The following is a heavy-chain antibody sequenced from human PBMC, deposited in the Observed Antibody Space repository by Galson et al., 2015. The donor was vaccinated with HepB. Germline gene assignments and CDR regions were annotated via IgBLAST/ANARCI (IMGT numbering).Heavy chain of an antibody. CDR2: ISYDGSNK. V-gene: IGHV3-30-3*01. Sequence: SLRLSCAASGFTFSSYAMHWVRQAPGKGLEWVAVISYDGSNKYDADSVKGRFTISRDNSKNTLYLQMNSLRAEDTAVYYCARVVTAFRGDPRYYYYGMDVWGQGTTVTVSS. CDR1: GFTFSSYA. J-gene: IGHJ6*02. CDR3: ARVVTAFRGDPRYYYYGMDV. D-gene: IGHD7-27*01.